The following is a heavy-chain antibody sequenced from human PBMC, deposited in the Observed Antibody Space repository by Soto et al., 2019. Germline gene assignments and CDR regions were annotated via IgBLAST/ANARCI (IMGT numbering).Heavy chain of an antibody. V-gene: IGHV4-39*01. CDR2: IYYSGST. D-gene: IGHD2-2*01. J-gene: IGHJ6*03. CDR3: ARHVSIVVVPAAWSYYYMDV. CDR1: GGSISSSSYY. Sequence: QLQLQESGPGLVKPSETLSLTCTVSGGSISSSSYYWVWFRQPPGKGLEWIGSIYYSGSTYYNPSLNSRVTISVDTSKNQFSTKLSSGTAADTAVYSCARHVSIVVVPAAWSYYYMDVWGKGTTVTVSS.